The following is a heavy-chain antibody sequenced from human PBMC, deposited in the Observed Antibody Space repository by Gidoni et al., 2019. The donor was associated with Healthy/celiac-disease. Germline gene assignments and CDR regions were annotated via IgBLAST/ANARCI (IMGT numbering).Heavy chain of an antibody. CDR3: AIAPKYNWNMGY. D-gene: IGHD1-20*01. CDR2: IIPIVGTA. CDR1: GGPFSRYA. V-gene: IGHV1-69*01. J-gene: IGHJ4*02. Sequence: QVQLVQSGEEVKKPGSSVKVSCKASGGPFSRYAISWVRQAPGQGLEWRGGIIPIVGTANYAQKVQGRVTITADESTSTAYMELSSLRSEDTAVYDCAIAPKYNWNMGYWGQGTLVTVSS.